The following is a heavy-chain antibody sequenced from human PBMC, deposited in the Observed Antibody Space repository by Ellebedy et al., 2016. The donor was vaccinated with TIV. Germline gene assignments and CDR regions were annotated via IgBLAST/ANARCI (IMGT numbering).Heavy chain of an antibody. V-gene: IGHV3-33*08. J-gene: IGHJ4*02. CDR2: IWYDGTTK. CDR1: GFTFSSYG. D-gene: IGHD6-13*01. CDR3: GRLGVIAGAGASDY. Sequence: PGGSLRLSCETSGFTFSSYGMHWVRQAPGKGLEWLAVIWYDGTTKYYADSVTGRVTISRDTSNNTLYLQMSSLRAEDTAVYYCGRLGVIAGAGASDYWGQGTLVIVSS.